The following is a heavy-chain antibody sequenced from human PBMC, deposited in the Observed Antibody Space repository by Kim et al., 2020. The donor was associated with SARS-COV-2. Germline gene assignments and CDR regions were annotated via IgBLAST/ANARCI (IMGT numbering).Heavy chain of an antibody. Sequence: AASVKARLTISRDNSKNTLYLQMNSLRAEDTAVYYCAKDQTTPAAGYFDLWGRGTLVTVSS. CDR3: AKDQTTPAAGYFDL. J-gene: IGHJ2*01. V-gene: IGHV3-33*06. D-gene: IGHD1-7*01.